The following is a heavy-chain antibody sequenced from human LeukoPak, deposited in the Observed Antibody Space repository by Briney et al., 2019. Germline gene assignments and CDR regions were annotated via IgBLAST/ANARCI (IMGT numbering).Heavy chain of an antibody. D-gene: IGHD3-3*01. CDR3: ARRTLFGVIKPPDY. V-gene: IGHV3-21*01. CDR2: ISSSSSYI. J-gene: IGHJ4*02. Sequence: GGSLRLSCAASGFTFSSYSMNWVRQAPGKRLEWVSSISSSSSYIYYADSVKGRFTISRDYAKNSLYLQMNSLRAEDTAVYYCARRTLFGVIKPPDYWGQGTLVTVSS. CDR1: GFTFSSYS.